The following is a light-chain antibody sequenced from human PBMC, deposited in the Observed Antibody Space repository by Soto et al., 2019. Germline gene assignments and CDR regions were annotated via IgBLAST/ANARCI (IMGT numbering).Light chain of an antibody. V-gene: IGKV3-20*01. J-gene: IGKJ5*01. CDR3: QQYSSSPRT. CDR2: DAS. CDR1: QYINTR. Sequence: EIVLTQSPATLSSFPGDRVTLSCRASQYINTRLAWYQHRPGQAPRLLIHDASNRATGVPDRFSGSGSGTDFSLTISRLEPEDFAVYHCQQYSSSPRTFGQGTRLEIK.